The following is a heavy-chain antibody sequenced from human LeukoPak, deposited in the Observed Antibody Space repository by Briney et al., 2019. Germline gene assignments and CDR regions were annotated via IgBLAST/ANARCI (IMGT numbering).Heavy chain of an antibody. CDR2: IKQDGSEK. CDR1: GFTFSSSA. V-gene: IGHV3-7*03. Sequence: GGSLRLSCAASGFTFSSSAMSWGRPVPGQGLEWVANIKQDGSEKYYVDSVKGRFTISRDNAKNSLYLQMDSLRAEDTAVYYCARRYFDYWGQGTLVTVSS. CDR3: ARRYFDY. J-gene: IGHJ4*02.